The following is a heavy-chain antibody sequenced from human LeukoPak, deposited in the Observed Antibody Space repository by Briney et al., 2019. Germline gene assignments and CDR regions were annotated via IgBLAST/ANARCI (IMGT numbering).Heavy chain of an antibody. CDR2: IYPGDSDT. J-gene: IGHJ5*02. D-gene: IGHD6-13*01. CDR3: ARPLTYSSSWRGWWFDP. Sequence: GESLKISCKGSGYSFTSYWIGWLRQMPGKGLERMGIIYPGDSDTRYSPSFQGQVTISADKSISTAYLQWSSLKASDTAMYYCARPLTYSSSWRGWWFDPWGQGTLVTVSS. V-gene: IGHV5-51*01. CDR1: GYSFTSYW.